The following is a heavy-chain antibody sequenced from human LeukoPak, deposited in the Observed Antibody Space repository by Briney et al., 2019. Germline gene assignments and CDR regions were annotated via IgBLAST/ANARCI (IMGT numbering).Heavy chain of an antibody. CDR3: ARVVGGAAFDAFDF. J-gene: IGHJ3*01. CDR2: INWNGGST. V-gene: IGHV3-20*04. D-gene: IGHD2-21*01. Sequence: PSETLCLTCAASGFTIDDYGYSWVRQAPPQGLEWVSGINWNGGSTGYEDSVKGRFTISRDNAKNSLYLQMNSLRAEDTALYYCARVVGGAAFDAFDFWGQGTMVSVCS. CDR1: GFTIDDYG.